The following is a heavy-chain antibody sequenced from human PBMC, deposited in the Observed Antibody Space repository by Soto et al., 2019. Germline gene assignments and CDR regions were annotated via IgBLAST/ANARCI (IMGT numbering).Heavy chain of an antibody. Sequence: SETLSLTCTVSGGSISTYFWTWIRQPPGKGLEWIGYIYYTGSTSYNPSLKSRVTMSLDTSKNHFSLNLSSVTAADTAVYYCVRTSYDILTNYRTFDSWGQGTLVTVSS. V-gene: IGHV4-59*01. CDR3: VRTSYDILTNYRTFDS. J-gene: IGHJ4*02. D-gene: IGHD3-9*01. CDR1: GGSISTYF. CDR2: IYYTGST.